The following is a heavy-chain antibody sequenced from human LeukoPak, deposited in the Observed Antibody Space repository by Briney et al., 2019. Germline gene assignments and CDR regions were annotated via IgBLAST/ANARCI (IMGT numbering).Heavy chain of an antibody. D-gene: IGHD1-26*01. CDR3: ARSEVGATENALDY. V-gene: IGHV1-69*13. J-gene: IGHJ4*02. CDR2: IIPIFGTA. Sequence: SVNVSCKASGGTFSSYAISWVRQAPGQGLEWMGGIIPIFGTANYAQKFQGRVTITADESTSTAYMELSSLRSEDTAVYYCARSEVGATENALDYWGQGTLVTVSS. CDR1: GGTFSSYA.